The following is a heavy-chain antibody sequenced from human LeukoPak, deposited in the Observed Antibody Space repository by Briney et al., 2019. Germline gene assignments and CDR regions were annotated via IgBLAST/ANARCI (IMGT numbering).Heavy chain of an antibody. V-gene: IGHV3-11*04. D-gene: IGHD1-26*01. CDR2: ISSSGSSI. Sequence: GGSLRLSCAASGFTFSDYYMSWIRQAPGKGLEWVSYISSSGSSISYADSVKDRFTISRDNAKNSLYLQMNSLRAEDTAVYYCARWAGAILTDYWGQGTLVTVSS. CDR1: GFTFSDYY. J-gene: IGHJ4*02. CDR3: ARWAGAILTDY.